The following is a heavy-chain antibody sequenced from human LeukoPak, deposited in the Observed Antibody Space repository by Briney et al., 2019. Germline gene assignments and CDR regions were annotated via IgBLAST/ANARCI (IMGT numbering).Heavy chain of an antibody. CDR3: AKSFGDPDY. Sequence: PGGSLRLSCAASGFTFSSYGMNWVGQASGKGLEWVSGINSGGGGTYYADSVKGRFTISRDNSKNTLYLQVNSLRADDTAIYYCAKSFGDPDYWGQGTLVTVSS. CDR1: GFTFSSYG. D-gene: IGHD3-10*01. V-gene: IGHV3-23*01. J-gene: IGHJ4*02. CDR2: INSGGGGT.